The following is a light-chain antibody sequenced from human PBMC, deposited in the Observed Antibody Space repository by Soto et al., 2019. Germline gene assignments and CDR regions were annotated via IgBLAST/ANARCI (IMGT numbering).Light chain of an antibody. CDR3: SSCVDSPNWV. CDR1: SSDIGIYDR. V-gene: IGLV2-23*02. Sequence: QSALTQPASASGSPGQSIAISCTGTSSDIGIYDRVSWYQHHPGKAPTLIIYEVNKRPSGISHRFSGSKSANMASLSISGLQAEDDADCSCSSCVDSPNWVFGGGTKLTV. CDR2: EVN. J-gene: IGLJ2*01.